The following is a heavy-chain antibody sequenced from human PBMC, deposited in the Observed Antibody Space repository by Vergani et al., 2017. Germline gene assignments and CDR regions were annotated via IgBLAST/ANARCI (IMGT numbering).Heavy chain of an antibody. D-gene: IGHD3-22*01. CDR3: ARDRPGSDDSSGYYGVGAFDI. CDR2: IYHSGST. J-gene: IGHJ3*02. Sequence: QVQLQESGPGLVKPSETLSLTCAVSGYSISSGYYWGWIRQPPGKGLEWIGSIYHSGSTYYNPSLKSRVTISVDTSKNQFSLKLSSVTAADTAVYYCARDRPGSDDSSGYYGVGAFDIWGQGTMVTVSS. CDR1: GYSISSGYY. V-gene: IGHV4-38-2*02.